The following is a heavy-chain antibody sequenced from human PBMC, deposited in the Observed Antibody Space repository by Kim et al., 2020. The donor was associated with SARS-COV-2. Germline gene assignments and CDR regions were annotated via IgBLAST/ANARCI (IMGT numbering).Heavy chain of an antibody. CDR1: GFTFSSYG. CDR2: ISYDGSNK. V-gene: IGHV3-33*05. J-gene: IGHJ5*02. CDR3: ARDYYDSSGYYSRWFDP. D-gene: IGHD3-22*01. Sequence: GGSLRLSCSASGFTFSSYGMHWVRQAPGKGLEWVAVISYDGSNKYYADSVKGRFTISRDNSKNTLYLQMNSLRAEDTAVYYCARDYYDSSGYYSRWFDP.